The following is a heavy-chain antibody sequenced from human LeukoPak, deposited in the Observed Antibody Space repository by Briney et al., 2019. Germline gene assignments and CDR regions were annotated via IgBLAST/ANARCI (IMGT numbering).Heavy chain of an antibody. CDR3: ALYYYDSSGYAMEYFQH. V-gene: IGHV2-5*01. Sequence: SGPTLVKPTQTLTLTCTFSGFSLSTSGVGVGWIRQPPGKALEWLALIYWNDDKRYSPSLKSRLTITKATSKNQLVLTMTNMDPVDTATYYRALYYYDSSGYAMEYFQHWGQGTLVTVSS. J-gene: IGHJ1*01. D-gene: IGHD3-22*01. CDR2: IYWNDDK. CDR1: GFSLSTSGVG.